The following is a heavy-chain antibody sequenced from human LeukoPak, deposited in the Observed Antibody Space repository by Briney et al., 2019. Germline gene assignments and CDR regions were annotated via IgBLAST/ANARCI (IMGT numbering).Heavy chain of an antibody. CDR2: IIPIFGTA. Sequence: SVKVSCKASGYTFTNYGISWVRQAPGQGLEWMGGIIPIFGTANYAQKFQGRVTITADESTSTAYMELSSLRSEDTAVYYCARDGTPKGYRSSTSCSKAAFGIWGQGTMVTVSS. CDR1: GYTFTNYG. V-gene: IGHV1-69*13. D-gene: IGHD2-2*01. CDR3: ARDGTPKGYRSSTSCSKAAFGI. J-gene: IGHJ3*02.